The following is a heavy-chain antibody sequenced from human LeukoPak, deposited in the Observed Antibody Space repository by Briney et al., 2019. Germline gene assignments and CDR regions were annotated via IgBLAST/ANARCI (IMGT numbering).Heavy chain of an antibody. Sequence: SVKVSCKASGGTFSSYAISWVRQAPGQGLEWMGRTIPILGIANYAQKFQGRVTITADKSTSTAYMELSSLRSEDTAVYYCASRPSAVAAISPGAWAFDIWGQGTMVTVSS. D-gene: IGHD5-12*01. V-gene: IGHV1-69*04. CDR3: ASRPSAVAAISPGAWAFDI. CDR2: TIPILGIA. CDR1: GGTFSSYA. J-gene: IGHJ3*02.